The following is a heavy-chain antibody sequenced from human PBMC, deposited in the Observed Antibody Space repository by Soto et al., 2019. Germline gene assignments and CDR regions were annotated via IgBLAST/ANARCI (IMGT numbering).Heavy chain of an antibody. V-gene: IGHV1-3*01. J-gene: IGHJ6*02. Sequence: QVQVVQSGAEVKKPGASVKISCKASGYTFSTHAMHWVRQAPGQSLEWMGWINGGTGQTKHSDRFHDRISITRRTSASTAYMELSSLRSEDTAVYYCARRRGMEENYYYYGLDIWGQGTTVTVSS. CDR3: ARRRGMEENYYYYGLDI. CDR1: GYTFSTHA. D-gene: IGHD1-1*01. CDR2: INGGTGQT.